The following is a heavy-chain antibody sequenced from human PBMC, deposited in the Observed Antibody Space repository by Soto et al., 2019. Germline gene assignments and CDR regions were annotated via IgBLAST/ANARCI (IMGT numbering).Heavy chain of an antibody. Sequence: GGFLRLSCAASGFTFSDHYMEWVRQAPGKGLEWVGRIRNKANSYHTEYAASVKGRFIISRDDSRNSLYLQMNSLKTEDTAVFYCARYSGSYTRGLDYWGQGTPVTVSS. J-gene: IGHJ4*02. CDR3: ARYSGSYTRGLDY. D-gene: IGHD1-26*01. V-gene: IGHV3-72*01. CDR1: GFTFSDHY. CDR2: IRNKANSYHT.